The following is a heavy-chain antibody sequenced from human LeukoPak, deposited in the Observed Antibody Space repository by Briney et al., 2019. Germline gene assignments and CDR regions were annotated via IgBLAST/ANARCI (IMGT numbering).Heavy chain of an antibody. Sequence: PGGSLRLSCVVSGFPFSSYAMSWVRQAPGKGLEWVSGISGSGDDTYYAASAKGRFIVSRDTSKNTLYLQMNSLRAEDTAVYYCAKDPLNTLMVSPTFDYWGQGTLVTVSS. CDR3: AKDPLNTLMVSPTFDY. CDR2: ISGSGDDT. D-gene: IGHD5-18*01. J-gene: IGHJ4*02. CDR1: GFPFSSYA. V-gene: IGHV3-23*01.